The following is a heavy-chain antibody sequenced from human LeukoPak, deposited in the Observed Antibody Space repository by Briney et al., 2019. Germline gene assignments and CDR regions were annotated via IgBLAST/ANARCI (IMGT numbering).Heavy chain of an antibody. CDR3: AKDRWIQLWRGTFDI. V-gene: IGHV3-23*01. J-gene: IGHJ3*02. CDR2: ISGSGGST. D-gene: IGHD5-18*01. Sequence: QSGGSLRLSCAASGFTFSSYAMSWVRQAPGKGLGWVSAISGSGGSTYYADSVKGRFTISRDNSKNTLYLQMNSLRAEDTAVYYCAKDRWIQLWRGTFDIWGQGTMVTVSS. CDR1: GFTFSSYA.